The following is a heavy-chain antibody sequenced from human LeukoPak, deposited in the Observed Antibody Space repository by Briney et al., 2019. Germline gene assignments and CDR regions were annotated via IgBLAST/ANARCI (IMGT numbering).Heavy chain of an antibody. CDR1: GGSISSGGYS. Sequence: TLSLTCAVSGGSISSGGYSWSWIRQPPGKGLEWIGYIYHSGSTYYNPSLKSRVTISVDRSKSQFSLKLSSVTAADTAVYYCARSGRVYDAFDIWGQGTMVTVSS. D-gene: IGHD1-14*01. CDR2: IYHSGST. V-gene: IGHV4-30-2*01. J-gene: IGHJ3*02. CDR3: ARSGRVYDAFDI.